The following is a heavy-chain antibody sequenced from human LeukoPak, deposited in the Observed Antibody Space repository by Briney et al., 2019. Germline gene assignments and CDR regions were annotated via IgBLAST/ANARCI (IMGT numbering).Heavy chain of an antibody. Sequence: PGGSLRLSCAASGFTFSSYSMNWVRQAPGKGLEWVSSISSSSSYIYYAVSVKGRFTISRDNAKNSLYLQMNSLRAEDTAVYYCARQLGGSSGYYFDYWGQGTLVTVSS. V-gene: IGHV3-21*01. J-gene: IGHJ4*02. CDR1: GFTFSSYS. CDR2: ISSSSSYI. D-gene: IGHD3-22*01. CDR3: ARQLGGSSGYYFDY.